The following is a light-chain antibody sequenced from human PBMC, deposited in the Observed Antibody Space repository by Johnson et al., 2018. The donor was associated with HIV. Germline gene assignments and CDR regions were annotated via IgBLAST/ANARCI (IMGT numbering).Light chain of an antibody. CDR1: SSNIGNNY. CDR2: DNN. CDR3: GTWDSSLSAVV. J-gene: IGLJ1*01. V-gene: IGLV1-51*01. Sequence: QSVLTQPPSVSAAPGQRVTISCSGSSSNIGNNYVSWYQQLPGTAPKLLIYDNNKRPSGIPDRFSGSKSGTSATLGITGLQTGDEADYYCGTWDSSLSAVVFGTGTNVAGL.